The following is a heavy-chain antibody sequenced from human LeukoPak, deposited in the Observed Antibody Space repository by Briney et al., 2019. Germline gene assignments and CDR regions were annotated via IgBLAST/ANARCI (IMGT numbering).Heavy chain of an antibody. J-gene: IGHJ4*02. CDR1: GGSISSGSYY. D-gene: IGHD3-10*01. CDR2: IYTSGSS. CDR3: ARLYGSGSSYYFDY. V-gene: IGHV4-61*02. Sequence: SETLSLTCTVSGGSISSGSYYWSWIRQPAGKGLEWIGRIYTSGSSNYNPSLKSRVTISVDTSKNQFSLKLSSVTAADTAVYYCARLYGSGSSYYFDYWGQGTLVTVSS.